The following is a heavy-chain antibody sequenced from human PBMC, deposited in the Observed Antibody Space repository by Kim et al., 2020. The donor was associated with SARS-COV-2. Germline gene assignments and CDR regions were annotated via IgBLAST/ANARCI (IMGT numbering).Heavy chain of an antibody. CDR2: ITPDGSNT. CDR1: GFTFSNYW. D-gene: IGHD2-15*01. CDR3: MRGSFQSAYYYGMDV. J-gene: IGHJ6*02. Sequence: GGSLRLSCAASGFTFSNYWMHWVRRAPGKGLVWVSRITPDGSNTVYAASVKGRFTISRDNAKNTLSLQMNSLTAEATAVYYWMRGSFQSAYYYGMDVWGQGTTVTVSS. V-gene: IGHV3-74*01.